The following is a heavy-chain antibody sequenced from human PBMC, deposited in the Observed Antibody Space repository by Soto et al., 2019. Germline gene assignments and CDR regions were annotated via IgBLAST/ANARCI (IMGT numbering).Heavy chain of an antibody. CDR1: GYTFTSSG. CDR2: ISAYNGDT. CDR3: AASSSWYIDY. Sequence: ASVKVSCKASGYTFTSSGISWVRQAPGQGLEWMGWISAYNGDTNYAQKLQGRVTMTTDTSTDTAYMELRSLRSDDTAVYYCAASSSWYIDYWGQGTLVTVSS. J-gene: IGHJ4*02. D-gene: IGHD6-13*01. V-gene: IGHV1-18*01.